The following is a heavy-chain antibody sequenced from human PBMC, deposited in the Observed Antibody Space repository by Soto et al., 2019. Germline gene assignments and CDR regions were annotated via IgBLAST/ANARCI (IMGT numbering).Heavy chain of an antibody. D-gene: IGHD3-22*01. CDR3: ARVRYHDTSGYYDVDY. J-gene: IGHJ4*02. V-gene: IGHV1-18*01. CDR2: INAYDGLT. CDR1: GYIFTNYG. Sequence: QVQLVQSAAEVKKPGASVKVSCKTSGYIFTNYGISWVRQAPGQGLEWMGWINAYDGLTNHSQKFQGRVTMTTDTSTSTGYMELRSLSSDDAAVYYCARVRYHDTSGYYDVDYWGQGTLVTVSS.